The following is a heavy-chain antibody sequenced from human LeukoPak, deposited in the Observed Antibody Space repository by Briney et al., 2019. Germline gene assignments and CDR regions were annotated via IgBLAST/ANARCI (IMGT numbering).Heavy chain of an antibody. CDR3: ATYKNWVAGDV. J-gene: IGHJ6*02. CDR1: GFSFSDSW. Sequence: GGCLRLSCAASGFSFSDSWMSWVRQAPGKGPEWVANIKEDESQEHYADSVKGRFTVSRDNAKNSLFLQMNSLRVEDTAVYYCATYKNWVAGDVWGQGTTVSVSS. V-gene: IGHV3-7*01. CDR2: IKEDESQE. D-gene: IGHD7-27*01.